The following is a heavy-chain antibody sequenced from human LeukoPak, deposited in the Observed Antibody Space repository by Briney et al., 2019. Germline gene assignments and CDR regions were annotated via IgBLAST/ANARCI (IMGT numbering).Heavy chain of an antibody. Sequence: GESLKISCLASGYSFTGYWITWVRQMPREGLEWMGWIDPSDYYTNYSPSFQGHVTISADKSINKAYLQWSSLKASATAMYYCARHSFRESPIDIWFDPWGQGTLVTVSS. J-gene: IGHJ5*02. V-gene: IGHV5-10-1*01. CDR2: IDPSDYYT. D-gene: IGHD2-15*01. CDR3: ARHSFRESPIDIWFDP. CDR1: GYSFTGYW.